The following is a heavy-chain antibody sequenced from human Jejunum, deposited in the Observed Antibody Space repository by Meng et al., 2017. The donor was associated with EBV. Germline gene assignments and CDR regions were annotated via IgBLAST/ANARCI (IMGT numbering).Heavy chain of an antibody. V-gene: IGHV4-61*08. CDR3: ARDQNGSYFAY. Sequence: VHLQASGPGLVKPSETLSLTCTVSGGSVSSGGYYWSWIRQPPGKGLEWIGYIYNSESTNYKSSLKSRVTISADTSKNQFSLRLSSVTAADTAVYYCARDQNGSYFAYWGQGTLVTVSS. J-gene: IGHJ4*02. D-gene: IGHD1-26*01. CDR2: IYNSEST. CDR1: GGSVSSGGYY.